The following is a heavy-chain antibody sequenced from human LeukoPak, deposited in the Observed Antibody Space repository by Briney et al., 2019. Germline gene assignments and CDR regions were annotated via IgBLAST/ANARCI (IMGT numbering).Heavy chain of an antibody. J-gene: IGHJ4*02. V-gene: IGHV3-53*01. D-gene: IGHD3-22*01. CDR1: GFTVSSNS. Sequence: PGGSLRLSCTVSGFTVSSNSMSWVRQAPGKGLEWVSFIYSDNTHYSDSVKGRFTISRDNSKNTLYLQMNSLRAEDTAVYYCARARSYYYDSSGYLVGEFDYWGQGTLVTVSS. CDR3: ARARSYYYDSSGYLVGEFDY. CDR2: IYSDNT.